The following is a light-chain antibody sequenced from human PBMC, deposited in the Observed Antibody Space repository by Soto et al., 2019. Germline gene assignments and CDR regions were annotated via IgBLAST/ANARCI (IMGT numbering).Light chain of an antibody. V-gene: IGLV4-69*01. J-gene: IGLJ3*02. CDR1: SGHNRYT. Sequence: QPVLTQSPSASASLGASVKLTCTLSSGHNRYTIAWHQHQPEKAPRFLMILNSDGSHNKGDGIPDRFSGSSSGPERYLTISSLQSEDEAEYYCQTWGIGMQVFGGGTKLTVL. CDR2: LNSDGSH. CDR3: QTWGIGMQV.